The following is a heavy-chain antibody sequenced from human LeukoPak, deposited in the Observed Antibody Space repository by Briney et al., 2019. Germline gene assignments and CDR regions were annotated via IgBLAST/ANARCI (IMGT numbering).Heavy chain of an antibody. CDR3: AKDGRYFDWLLPQTAYYFDY. Sequence: GGSLRLSCAASGFTFSSYGMHWVRPAPGKGLDWVAVIWYDGSNKYYADSVKGRFTISRDNSKNTLYLQMNSLRAEDTAVYYCAKDGRYFDWLLPQTAYYFDYWGQGTLVTVSS. V-gene: IGHV3-33*06. CDR2: IWYDGSNK. J-gene: IGHJ4*02. D-gene: IGHD3-9*01. CDR1: GFTFSSYG.